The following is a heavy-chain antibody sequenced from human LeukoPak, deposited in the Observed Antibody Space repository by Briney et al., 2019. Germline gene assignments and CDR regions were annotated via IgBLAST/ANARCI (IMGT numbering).Heavy chain of an antibody. D-gene: IGHD2-15*01. J-gene: IGHJ5*02. Sequence: ASVKVSCKASGGTFGSYAISWVRQAPGQGLEWMGGIIPIFGTANYAQKFQGRVTITADESTSTAYMELSSLRSEDTAVYYCASVGYCSGGSWPCSNWFDPWGQGTLVTVSS. CDR3: ASVGYCSGGSWPCSNWFDP. CDR2: IIPIFGTA. CDR1: GGTFGSYA. V-gene: IGHV1-69*13.